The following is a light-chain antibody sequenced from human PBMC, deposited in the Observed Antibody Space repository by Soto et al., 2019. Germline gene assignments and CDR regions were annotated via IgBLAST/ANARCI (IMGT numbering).Light chain of an antibody. V-gene: IGKV3-11*01. CDR1: QSVSSY. J-gene: IGKJ4*01. CDR3: QQRSNWLT. CDR2: DAS. Sequence: EIVLTQSPATLSLSPGERATLSCRASQSVSSYLAWYQQKPGQAPRLLIYDASNRATGIPARFSGSGSGTDFPLTIRSLEPEYLAVYYCQQRSNWLTFGGGTKVEIK.